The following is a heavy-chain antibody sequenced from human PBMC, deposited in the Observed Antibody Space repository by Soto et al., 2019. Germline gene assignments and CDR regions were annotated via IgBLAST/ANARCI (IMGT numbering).Heavy chain of an antibody. Sequence: SEILSLTYTVTGDSINNRSYYWGWILQPPGKGLEWIGSIYYSGSTYNNPSLKSRVSMSVDTSKNQFSLKLRSVTAADTALYYCARQRTSVVTQAYFDSWGQGSLVTVSS. CDR3: ARQRTSVVTQAYFDS. J-gene: IGHJ4*02. CDR2: IYYSGST. D-gene: IGHD2-21*02. CDR1: GDSINNRSYY. V-gene: IGHV4-39*01.